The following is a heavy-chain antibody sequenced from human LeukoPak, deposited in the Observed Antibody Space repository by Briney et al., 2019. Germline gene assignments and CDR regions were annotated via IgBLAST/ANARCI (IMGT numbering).Heavy chain of an antibody. CDR2: IWYDGSNK. Sequence: GGSLRLSCAASGFTFSSYGMHWVRQAPGKGLEWVEVIWYDGSNKYYADSEKGRFTISRDNSKNTLYLQMNSLRAEDTAVYYCARDSGSGYYHFDYWGQGTLVTVSS. CDR1: GFTFSSYG. D-gene: IGHD3-22*01. V-gene: IGHV3-33*01. J-gene: IGHJ4*02. CDR3: ARDSGSGYYHFDY.